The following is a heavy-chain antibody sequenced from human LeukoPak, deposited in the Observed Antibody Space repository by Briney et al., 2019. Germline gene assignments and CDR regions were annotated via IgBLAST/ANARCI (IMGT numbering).Heavy chain of an antibody. Sequence: PSETLSLTCTVSGGSISSYYWSWIRQPPGRGLEWIGYIYYSGSTNYNPSLKSRVTISVDTSKNQFSLKLSSVTAADTAVYYCARGGSYFDYWGQGTLVTVSS. J-gene: IGHJ4*02. CDR3: ARGGSYFDY. V-gene: IGHV4-59*01. CDR1: GGSISSYY. D-gene: IGHD3-10*01. CDR2: IYYSGST.